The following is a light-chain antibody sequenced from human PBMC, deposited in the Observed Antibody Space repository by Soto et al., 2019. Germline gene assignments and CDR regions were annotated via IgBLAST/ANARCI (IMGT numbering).Light chain of an antibody. V-gene: IGLV9-49*01. CDR3: GADHGSGSNFVV. Sequence: QSVLTQPPSASASLGASVTLTCTLSSGYSNYKVDWYQQRPGKGPRFVMRVGTGGIVGSKGDGIPDSFSVLGSGLNRYLTIKNIQEEDESAYHCGADHGSGSNFVVFGGGTKLTVL. CDR1: SGYSNYK. J-gene: IGLJ2*01. CDR2: VGTGGIVG.